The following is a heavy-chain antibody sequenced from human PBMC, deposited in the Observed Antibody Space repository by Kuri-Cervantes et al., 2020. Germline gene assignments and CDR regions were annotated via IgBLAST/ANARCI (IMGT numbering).Heavy chain of an antibody. D-gene: IGHD2/OR15-2a*01. CDR3: ARGRIRFRALDY. CDR2: INWNGGST. CDR1: GFTFDDYG. Sequence: GGSLRLSCAASGFTFDDYGMSWVRQAPGKGLEWVSGINWNGGSTGYADSVKGRFTISRDNAKNSLYLQMNSLRAEGTAVYYCARGRIRFRALDYWGQGTLVTVSS. J-gene: IGHJ4*02. V-gene: IGHV3-20*04.